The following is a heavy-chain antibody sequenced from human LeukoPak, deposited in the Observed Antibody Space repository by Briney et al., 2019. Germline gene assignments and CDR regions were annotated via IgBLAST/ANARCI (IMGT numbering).Heavy chain of an antibody. D-gene: IGHD1-26*01. CDR3: ATPLGASDAFDI. V-gene: IGHV1-69*05. CDR1: GGTFISYA. CDR2: IIPIFGTA. J-gene: IGHJ3*02. Sequence: GASVKVCCKASGGTFISYAISWVRQAPGQGLEWMGRIIPIFGTANYAQKFQGRVTITTDESTSTAYMELSSLRSEDTAVYYCATPLGASDAFDIWGQGTMVTVSS.